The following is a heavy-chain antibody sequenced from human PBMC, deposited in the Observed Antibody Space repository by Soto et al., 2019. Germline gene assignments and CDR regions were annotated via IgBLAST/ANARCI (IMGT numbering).Heavy chain of an antibody. Sequence: QVQLVESGGGVVQPGRSLRLSCAASGFTFSSYGMHWVRQAPGKGLEWVAVIWYDGSNKYYADSVKGRFTISRDNSKNTLYLQMNSLRAEDTAVYYCAREDVLLWFGELRLTDYYYGMDVWGQGTTDTVSS. CDR1: GFTFSSYG. V-gene: IGHV3-33*01. CDR2: IWYDGSNK. D-gene: IGHD3-10*01. CDR3: AREDVLLWFGELRLTDYYYGMDV. J-gene: IGHJ6*02.